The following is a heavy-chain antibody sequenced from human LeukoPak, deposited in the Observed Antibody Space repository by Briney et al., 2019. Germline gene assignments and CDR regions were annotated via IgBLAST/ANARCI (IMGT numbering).Heavy chain of an antibody. CDR1: GGSISSGGYY. CDR2: IYYSGST. Sequence: SETLSLTCTVSGGSISSGGYYWSWIRQHPGKGLEWIGYIYYSGSTYYNPSLKSRVTISVDTSKNQFSLKLSSVTAADTTVYYCARAPLNCSSTSCYYYYYMDVWGKGTTVTVSS. CDR3: ARAPLNCSSTSCYYYYYMDV. V-gene: IGHV4-31*03. J-gene: IGHJ6*03. D-gene: IGHD2-2*01.